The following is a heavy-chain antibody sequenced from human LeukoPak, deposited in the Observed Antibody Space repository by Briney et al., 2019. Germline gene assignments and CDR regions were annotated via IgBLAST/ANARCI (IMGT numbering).Heavy chain of an antibody. CDR3: AKAGDSSSWYYFDY. V-gene: IGHV3-23*01. J-gene: IGHJ4*02. D-gene: IGHD6-13*01. CDR1: GFTFSSYA. CDR2: ISGSGGST. Sequence: GGSLRLSCAASGFTFSSYAMSWVRHAPGKGLELVSAISGSGGSTYYADSVKGRFTISRDNSKNTLYLQMNSLRAEDTAVYYCAKAGDSSSWYYFDYWGQGTLVTVSS.